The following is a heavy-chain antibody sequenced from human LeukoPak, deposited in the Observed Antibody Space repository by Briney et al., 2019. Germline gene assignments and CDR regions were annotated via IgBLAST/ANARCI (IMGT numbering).Heavy chain of an antibody. D-gene: IGHD6-13*01. Sequence: PGGSLRLSCVASGFTSSIYAMSWVRQAPGKGLEWVSTISDGDGNTYYADSVKGRFSISRDSSKNTLYLQMNSLRGEDTAVYYCARRGFSSSWTGAAYWGQGTLVAVSS. CDR1: GFTSSIYA. J-gene: IGHJ4*02. CDR2: ISDGDGNT. CDR3: ARRGFSSSWTGAAY. V-gene: IGHV3-23*01.